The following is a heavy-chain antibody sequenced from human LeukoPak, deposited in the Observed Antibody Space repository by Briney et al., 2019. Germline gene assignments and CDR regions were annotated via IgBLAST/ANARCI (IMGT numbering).Heavy chain of an antibody. CDR1: GYTFTSYD. D-gene: IGHD3-22*01. CDR3: ARARSMWLLLRPNHPECFQH. V-gene: IGHV1-8*01. J-gene: IGHJ1*01. CDR2: MNPNSGNT. Sequence: GASVKVSYKASGYTFTSYDINWVRQATGQGLEWMGWMNPNSGNTGYAQKFQGRVTMTRNTSISTAYMELSSLRSEDTAVYYCARARSMWLLLRPNHPECFQHWGQGTLVTVSS.